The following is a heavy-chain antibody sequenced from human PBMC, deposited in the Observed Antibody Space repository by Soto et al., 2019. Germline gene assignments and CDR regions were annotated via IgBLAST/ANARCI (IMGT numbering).Heavy chain of an antibody. CDR2: IYYSGST. J-gene: IGHJ4*02. CDR1: GGSISSSSYY. V-gene: IGHV4-39*01. CDR3: ARLFAAAGTGILDY. Sequence: QLQLQESGPGLVKPSETLSLTCTVSGGSISSSSYYWGWIRQPPGKGLEWIGSIYYSGSTYYNPSLKSRVTIAVDTSKNQFSRKLSSVTAADTAVYYCARLFAAAGTGILDYWGQGTLVTVSS. D-gene: IGHD6-13*01.